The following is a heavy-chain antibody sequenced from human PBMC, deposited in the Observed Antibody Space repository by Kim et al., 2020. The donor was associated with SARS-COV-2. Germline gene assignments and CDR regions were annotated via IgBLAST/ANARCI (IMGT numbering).Heavy chain of an antibody. J-gene: IGHJ4*02. V-gene: IGHV3-23*01. CDR1: GFTFSSYA. CDR3: AKVTAITAPFYDY. CDR2: ISASGGDT. Sequence: GGSLRLSCAASGFTFSSYALSWVRQAPGKGLEWVSGISASGGDTSYADSVQGRFTISRDNSKNALNLEMNSLRVEDTALYYCAKVTAITAPFYDYWCQGT. D-gene: IGHD2-21*02.